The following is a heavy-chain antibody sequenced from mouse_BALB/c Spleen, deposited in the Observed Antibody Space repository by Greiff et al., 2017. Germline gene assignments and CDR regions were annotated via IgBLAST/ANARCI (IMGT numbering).Heavy chain of an antibody. D-gene: IGHD2-3*01. CDR1: GYTFTSYW. CDR2: IFPGTGTT. V-gene: IGHV1S132*01. J-gene: IGHJ4*01. CDR3: ARSGWLIRDYYAMDY. Sequence: VQLQQSGAELVKPGASVKLSCKTSGYTFTSYWIQWVKQRPGQGLGWIGEIFPGTGTTYYNEKFKGKATLTIDTSSSTAYMQLSSLTSEDSAVYFCARSGWLIRDYYAMDYWGQGTSVTVSS.